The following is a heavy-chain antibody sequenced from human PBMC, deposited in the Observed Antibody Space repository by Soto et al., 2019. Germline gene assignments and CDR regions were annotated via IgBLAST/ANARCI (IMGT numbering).Heavy chain of an antibody. CDR3: ARAYSDAFDI. V-gene: IGHV3-11*01. Sequence: GGSLRLSCAASGFTFSDYYMTWIRQAPGKGLEWASYISSSGTGIYYADSVKGRFTISRDNAKNSLYLQMSSLRAEDTAVYFCARAYSDAFDIWGQGALVTVSS. D-gene: IGHD2-15*01. CDR1: GFTFSDYY. CDR2: ISSSGTGI. J-gene: IGHJ3*02.